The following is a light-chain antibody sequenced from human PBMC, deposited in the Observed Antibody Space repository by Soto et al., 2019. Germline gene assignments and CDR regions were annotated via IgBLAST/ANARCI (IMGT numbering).Light chain of an antibody. J-gene: IGLJ3*02. V-gene: IGLV1-40*01. Sequence: QSVLTQPPSVSGAPGQRVTISCTGSSSNIGAGYDVFWYHQLPGTAPKLLISNNNNRPSGVPDRFSGSKSGTSASLAITGLQAEDEADYYCQSYDSSLRGSVFGGGTKLTVL. CDR3: QSYDSSLRGSV. CDR2: NNN. CDR1: SSNIGAGYD.